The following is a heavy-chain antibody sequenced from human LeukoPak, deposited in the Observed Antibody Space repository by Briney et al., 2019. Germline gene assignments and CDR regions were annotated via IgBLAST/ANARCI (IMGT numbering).Heavy chain of an antibody. V-gene: IGHV4-39*01. J-gene: IGHJ4*02. CDR2: IYYSGST. D-gene: IGHD6-19*01. Sequence: SETLSLTCTVSGGSISSSSYYWGWIRQPPGKGLEWIGSIYYSGSTYYNPSLKSRVTISVDTSKNQFSLKLSSVTAADTAMYYCARGEAVANSFDYWGQGTLVIVSS. CDR3: ARGEAVANSFDY. CDR1: GGSISSSSYY.